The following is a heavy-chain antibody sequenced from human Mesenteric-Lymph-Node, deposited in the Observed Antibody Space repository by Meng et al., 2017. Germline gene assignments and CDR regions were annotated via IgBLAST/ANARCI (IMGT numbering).Heavy chain of an antibody. CDR1: GFTFSNYL. D-gene: IGHD6-19*01. J-gene: IGHJ5*02. Sequence: GESLKISCAASGFTFSNYLMHWVRQAPGEGLVWVARISSDGIATTYADSVKGRFTISRDNAKNTLYLQMNSLRAEDTAVYYCARLTVVAGKTPWGQGPLVTGAS. CDR3: ARLTVVAGKTP. CDR2: ISSDGIAT. V-gene: IGHV3-74*01.